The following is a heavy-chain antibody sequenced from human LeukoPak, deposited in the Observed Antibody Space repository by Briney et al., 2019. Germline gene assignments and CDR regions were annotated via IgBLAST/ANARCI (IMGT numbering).Heavy chain of an antibody. J-gene: IGHJ4*02. V-gene: IGHV4-59*01. CDR3: ARHKAEGITIFKRFDY. D-gene: IGHD3-3*01. CDR1: GGSISSSY. CDR2: IYYRGST. Sequence: SETLSLTCTVSGGSISSSYWSWIRQPPGKELEWIGYIYYRGSTNYNPSLKSRVTMSLDTSKNQFSLKLSSATAADTAVYYCARHKAEGITIFKRFDYWGQGTLVTVSS.